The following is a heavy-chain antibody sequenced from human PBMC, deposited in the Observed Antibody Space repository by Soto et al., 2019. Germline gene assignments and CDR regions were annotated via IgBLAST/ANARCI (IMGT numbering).Heavy chain of an antibody. J-gene: IGHJ4*02. Sequence: QVTLKESGPVLVKPTETLMLTCTVSGFSLSNARMGVSWIRQPPGKALEWLAHIFSNDEKSYSTSLKSRLTISKDTSKSQVVLTMTNMDPVDTATYYCARIRVNYDFWSGYALDYWGQGTLVTVSS. D-gene: IGHD3-3*01. CDR3: ARIRVNYDFWSGYALDY. V-gene: IGHV2-26*01. CDR2: IFSNDEK. CDR1: GFSLSNARMG.